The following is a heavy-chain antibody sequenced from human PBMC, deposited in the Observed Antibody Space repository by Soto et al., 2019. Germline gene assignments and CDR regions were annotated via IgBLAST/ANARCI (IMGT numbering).Heavy chain of an antibody. J-gene: IGHJ4*02. Sequence: EVQLLESGGGLVQPGGSLRLSCAASGFTFSSYAMSWVRQAPGKGLEWVSVISGSGDSTSYADSVKGRFTISRDNSKNTLYLQMNSLRDEDTAVYYCARRTSGWYLDYWGQGTLVTVSS. V-gene: IGHV3-23*01. CDR2: ISGSGDST. CDR3: ARRTSGWYLDY. CDR1: GFTFSSYA. D-gene: IGHD6-19*01.